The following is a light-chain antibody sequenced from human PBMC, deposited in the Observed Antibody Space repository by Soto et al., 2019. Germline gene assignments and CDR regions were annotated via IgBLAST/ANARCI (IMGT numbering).Light chain of an antibody. CDR3: QSYDDSLGGHVI. CDR2: ANT. V-gene: IGLV1-40*01. CDR1: SSYIGAGYD. Sequence: QAVVTQPPSVSGAPGQRVTISCTGSSSYIGAGYDVHWYQQLPGTAPKLLIYANTNRPSXVPXRFSGSKSGTSASLAITGXXXXXXXDYYCQSYDDSLGGHVIFGGVTQLTVL. J-gene: IGLJ2*01.